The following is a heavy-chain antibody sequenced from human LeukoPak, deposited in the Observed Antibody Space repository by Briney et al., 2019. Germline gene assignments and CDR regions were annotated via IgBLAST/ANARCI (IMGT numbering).Heavy chain of an antibody. CDR3: AREITVTAADYGMDV. CDR1: GFTFSSYA. V-gene: IGHV3-30*04. J-gene: IGHJ6*02. Sequence: PGGSLRLSCAASGFTFSSYAMHWVRQAPGKGLEWVAVISYDGSNKYYADSVKGRFTISRDNSKNTLYLQMNSLRVEDTAVYYCAREITVTAADYGMDVWGQGTTVTVSS. D-gene: IGHD4-17*01. CDR2: ISYDGSNK.